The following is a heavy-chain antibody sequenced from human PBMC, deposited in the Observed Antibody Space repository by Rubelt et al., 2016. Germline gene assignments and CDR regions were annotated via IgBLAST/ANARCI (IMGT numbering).Heavy chain of an antibody. Sequence: EVQLLESGGGLVQPGGSLRLSCSASGFTFSSYAMHWVRQAPGKGLEYVSAISSNGGSTYYADSVKGRFTISRDNSKNTLYLQMSSLRAEDTAVYYCVKDVTAVAGSASAPTLFPLVSCENSPSDTSSVAVGCLAQDF. J-gene: IGHJ1*01. CDR3: VKDVTAVAGSASAPTLFPLVSCENSPSDTSSVAVGCLAQDF. V-gene: IGHV3-64D*09. CDR2: ISSNGGST. D-gene: IGHD6-19*01. CDR1: GFTFSSYA.